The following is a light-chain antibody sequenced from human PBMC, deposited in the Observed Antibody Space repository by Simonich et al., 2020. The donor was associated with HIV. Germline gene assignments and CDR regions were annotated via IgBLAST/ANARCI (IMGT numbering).Light chain of an antibody. CDR1: SSDVGGYKD. J-gene: IGLJ3*02. CDR2: YVF. V-gene: IGLV2-11*01. CDR3: CSYAGSYTWV. Sequence: QSALTQPASVSGSPGQSITISSTGTSSDVGGYKDVSWYQQHPGKAPKLIIYYVFSRPSWVPDRFSGSNSGNTASLTISGLQAEDEADYYCCSYAGSYTWVFGGGTKLTVL.